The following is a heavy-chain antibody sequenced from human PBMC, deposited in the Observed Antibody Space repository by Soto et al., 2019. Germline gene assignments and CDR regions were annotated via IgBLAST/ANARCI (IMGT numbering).Heavy chain of an antibody. CDR2: IIPIFGTA. D-gene: IGHD3-9*01. Sequence: SVKVSCKASGGTFSSYAISWVRQAPGQGLEWMGGIIPIFGTANYAQKFQGRVTITADESTSTAYMELSSLRSEDTAVYYCARDGTGSRYFDLWGRGTLVTVSS. CDR1: GGTFSSYA. V-gene: IGHV1-69*13. J-gene: IGHJ2*01. CDR3: ARDGTGSRYFDL.